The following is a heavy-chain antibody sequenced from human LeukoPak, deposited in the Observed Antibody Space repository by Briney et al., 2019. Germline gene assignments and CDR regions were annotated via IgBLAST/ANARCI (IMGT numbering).Heavy chain of an antibody. CDR1: GGSISSYY. Sequence: SETLSLTCTVSGGSISSYYWSWIRQPPGKGLEWIGYIYHSGSTYYNPSLKSRVTISVDRSKNQFSLKLSSVTAADTAVYYCARGETGTTYNNWFDPWGQGTLVTVSS. CDR3: ARGETGTTYNNWFDP. D-gene: IGHD1-1*01. V-gene: IGHV4-59*12. CDR2: IYHSGST. J-gene: IGHJ5*02.